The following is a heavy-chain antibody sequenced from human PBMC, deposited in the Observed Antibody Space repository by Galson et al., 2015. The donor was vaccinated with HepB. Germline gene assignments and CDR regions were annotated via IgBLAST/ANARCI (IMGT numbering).Heavy chain of an antibody. J-gene: IGHJ4*02. Sequence: SLRLSCAASGFTFSSYGMHWVRQAPGKGLEWVAVISYDGSNKYYADSVKGRFTISRDNSKNTLYLQMNSLRAEDTAVCYCAKGHYYDSSGYYYTYWGQGTLVTVSS. CDR3: AKGHYYDSSGYYYTY. CDR1: GFTFSSYG. D-gene: IGHD3-22*01. V-gene: IGHV3-30*18. CDR2: ISYDGSNK.